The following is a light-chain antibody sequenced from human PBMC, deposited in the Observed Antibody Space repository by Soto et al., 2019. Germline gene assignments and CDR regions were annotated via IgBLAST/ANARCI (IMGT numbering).Light chain of an antibody. J-gene: IGLJ1*01. Sequence: QSVLTQPPSVSGAPGQRVTISCTGSSSNIGAGYDVHWYQQLPGTAPKLLIYGNSNRPSGVPDRFSGSKSGTSASLAITGLHAEDEADYYCQSYDSSLSAPNVFGTGTKLTVL. V-gene: IGLV1-40*01. CDR1: SSNIGAGYD. CDR3: QSYDSSLSAPNV. CDR2: GNS.